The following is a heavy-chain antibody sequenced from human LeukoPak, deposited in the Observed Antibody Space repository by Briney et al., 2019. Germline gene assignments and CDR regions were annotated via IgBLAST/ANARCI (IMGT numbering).Heavy chain of an antibody. CDR3: ARAYDSSGYDNNDAFDI. Sequence: SETLSLTCIVSGGSVSSGGYYWTWIRQPPGKGLEWIGYIYYSGSTNYNPSLRSRVTMSVDTSKTQFSLKLNSVTAADTAVYYCARAYDSSGYDNNDAFDIWGQGTMVTVSS. V-gene: IGHV4-61*08. J-gene: IGHJ3*02. CDR2: IYYSGST. D-gene: IGHD3-22*01. CDR1: GGSVSSGGYY.